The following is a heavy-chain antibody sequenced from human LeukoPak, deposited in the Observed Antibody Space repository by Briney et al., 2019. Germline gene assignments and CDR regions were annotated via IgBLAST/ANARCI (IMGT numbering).Heavy chain of an antibody. CDR2: ISGYI. D-gene: IGHD2-2*02. Sequence: PGGSLRLSCVGSGFTFSSYSMNWVRQAPGKGLEWIAYISGYIQYADSVKGRFTISRDNSRNTLFLQMDTLRAEDTAVYYCAKARSLGVTAAINYWGQGTLVTVSS. CDR1: GFTFSSYS. J-gene: IGHJ4*02. CDR3: AKARSLGVTAAINY. V-gene: IGHV3-21*05.